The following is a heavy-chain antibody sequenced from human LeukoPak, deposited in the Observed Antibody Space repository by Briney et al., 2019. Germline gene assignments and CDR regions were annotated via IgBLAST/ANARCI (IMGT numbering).Heavy chain of an antibody. Sequence: ASVKVSCKASGGTFNSYAISWVRQAPGQGLEWVRRIIPIFGTPNYAQKFQGRVTITTDESTSTAYMDLSSLRSGDTAVYYCARDRQYCSGGSCYFDYWGQGTLVTVSS. D-gene: IGHD2-15*01. CDR3: ARDRQYCSGGSCYFDY. CDR1: GGTFNSYA. J-gene: IGHJ4*02. V-gene: IGHV1-69*05. CDR2: IIPIFGTP.